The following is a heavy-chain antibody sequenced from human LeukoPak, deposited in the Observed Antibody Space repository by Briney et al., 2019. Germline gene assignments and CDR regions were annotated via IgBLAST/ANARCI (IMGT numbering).Heavy chain of an antibody. J-gene: IGHJ4*02. D-gene: IGHD6-6*01. CDR3: AKVEYTEEDGYSSSSHFDY. V-gene: IGHV3-23*01. CDR1: GFTFSSYA. Sequence: PGGSLRLSCAASGFTFSSYAMSWVRQAPGKGLEWVSAISGSGGSTYYADSVKGRFTISRDNSKNTLYLQMHSLRAEDTAVYYCAKVEYTEEDGYSSSSHFDYWGQGTLVTVSS. CDR2: ISGSGGST.